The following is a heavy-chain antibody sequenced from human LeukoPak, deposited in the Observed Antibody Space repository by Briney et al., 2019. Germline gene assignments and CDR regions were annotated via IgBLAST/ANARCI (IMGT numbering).Heavy chain of an antibody. V-gene: IGHV4-39*01. J-gene: IGHJ4*02. CDR1: GGSISSSDYY. CDR3: ASRRRDGTNGAEKDFDY. D-gene: IGHD2-8*01. CDR2: IYYRGDT. Sequence: SETLSLTCIVSGGSISSSDYYWAWIRQPPGTGPEWIGTIYYRGDTWYNPSLRSRVTISVDTSKNQFSLKVTSVTAADTAVYYCASRRRDGTNGAEKDFDYGGQGTLDTVSS.